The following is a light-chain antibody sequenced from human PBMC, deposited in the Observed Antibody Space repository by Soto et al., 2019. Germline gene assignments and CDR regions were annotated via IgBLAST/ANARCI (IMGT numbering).Light chain of an antibody. CDR2: DVS. J-gene: IGLJ2*01. CDR1: SSDVGGYNY. Sequence: QSVLTQPRSVSGSPGQSVTISCTGTSSDVGGYNYVSWYQQHPGKAPKLMIYDVSKRPSGVPDRFSGSKSGNTASLTISGLQAEDEADYYCCSYAGSYTFGFSGGTKLTVL. CDR3: CSYAGSYTFG. V-gene: IGLV2-11*01.